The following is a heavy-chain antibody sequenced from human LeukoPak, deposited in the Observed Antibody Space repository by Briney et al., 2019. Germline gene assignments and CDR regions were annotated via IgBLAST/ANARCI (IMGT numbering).Heavy chain of an antibody. D-gene: IGHD3-10*01. CDR3: ARDGSGVLDY. V-gene: IGHV3-23*01. CDR2: ISGSGGST. Sequence: QPGGSLRLSCAASGFTFSSYAMSWVRQAPGKGLEWVSAISGSGGSTYYADSVKGRFTISRDNAKNSLYLQMNSLRAEDTAVYYCARDGSGVLDYWGQGTLVTVSS. J-gene: IGHJ4*02. CDR1: GFTFSSYA.